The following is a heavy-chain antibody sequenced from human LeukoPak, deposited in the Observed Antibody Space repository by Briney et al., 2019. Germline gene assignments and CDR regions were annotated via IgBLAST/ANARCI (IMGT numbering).Heavy chain of an antibody. CDR1: GFTFSSYA. CDR3: AKDSRRTSGWYYFDY. CDR2: ISGSGGST. V-gene: IGHV3-23*01. Sequence: GGSLRLSCAASGFTFSSYASSWVRRAPGKGLEWVSTISGSGGSTYFADSVKGRFTISRDNFKNTLHLHMNSLRAEDTAVYYCAKDSRRTSGWYYFDYWGQGTLVTVSS. D-gene: IGHD6-19*01. J-gene: IGHJ4*02.